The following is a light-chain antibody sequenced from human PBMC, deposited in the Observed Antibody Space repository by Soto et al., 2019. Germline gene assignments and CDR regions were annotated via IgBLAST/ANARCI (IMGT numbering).Light chain of an antibody. CDR2: DVS. Sequence: QSALTQPRSVSGSPGHSGTCSCTGTSSDVGGYNYVSWYQQHPGKAPKLMIYDVSKRPSGVPDRFSGSKSGNTASLTISGLQAEDEADYYCCSYAGSYTYVFGTGTKLTVL. V-gene: IGLV2-11*01. CDR1: SSDVGGYNY. J-gene: IGLJ1*01. CDR3: CSYAGSYTYV.